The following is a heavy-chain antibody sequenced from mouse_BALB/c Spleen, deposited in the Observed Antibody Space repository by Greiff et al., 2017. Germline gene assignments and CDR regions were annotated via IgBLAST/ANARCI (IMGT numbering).Heavy chain of an antibody. D-gene: IGHD4-1*01. J-gene: IGHJ2*01. Sequence: EVQRVESGGGLVQPGGSLRLSCATSGFTFTDYYMSWVRQPPGKALEWLGFIRNKANGYTTEYSASVKGRFTISRDNSQSILYLQMNTLRAEDSATYYCARDSQNWDYWGQGTTLTVSS. CDR1: GFTFTDYY. V-gene: IGHV7-3*02. CDR3: ARDSQNWDY. CDR2: IRNKANGYTT.